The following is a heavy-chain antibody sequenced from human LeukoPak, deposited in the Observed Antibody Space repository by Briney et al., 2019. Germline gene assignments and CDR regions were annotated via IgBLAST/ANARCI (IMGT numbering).Heavy chain of an antibody. CDR3: ARDEYSSSLWGYYYYMDV. CDR1: GYTFTVYY. Sequence: ASVKVSCKASGYTFTVYYMHWVREAPGQGREWMGWINPNSGGTNYEQKFQGRVTMTSDTSISTAYMELSRLRSDDTAVYHCARDEYSSSLWGYYYYMDVWGKGTTVTVSS. J-gene: IGHJ6*03. D-gene: IGHD6-6*01. CDR2: INPNSGGT. V-gene: IGHV1-2*02.